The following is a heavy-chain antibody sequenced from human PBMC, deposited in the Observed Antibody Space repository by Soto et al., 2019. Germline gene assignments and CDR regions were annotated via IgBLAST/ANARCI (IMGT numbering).Heavy chain of an antibody. CDR2: IVVGSGNT. CDR1: GFTFTSSA. J-gene: IGHJ4*02. D-gene: IGHD3-22*01. V-gene: IGHV1-58*01. Sequence: SVEVSCKXSGFTFTSSAVQWVRQARGQRLEWIGWIVVGSGNTNYAQKFQERVTITRDMSTSTAYMELSSLRSEDTAVYYCAADSSGYYDFDYWGQGTLVTVSS. CDR3: AADSSGYYDFDY.